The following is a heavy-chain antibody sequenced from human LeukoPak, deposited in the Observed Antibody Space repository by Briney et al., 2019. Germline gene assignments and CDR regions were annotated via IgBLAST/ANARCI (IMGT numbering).Heavy chain of an antibody. Sequence: GGSLRLSCAASGFTFSSSPMHRVRQAPGKGLDWVAVISFDGNNRYYADSVKGRFTISRDNSKNTLYVHLNSLRPEDTAVYYCARYDYDEHYAFDIWGRGTMVTVSS. V-gene: IGHV3-30-3*01. J-gene: IGHJ3*02. CDR2: ISFDGNNR. D-gene: IGHD4-17*01. CDR3: ARYDYDEHYAFDI. CDR1: GFTFSSSP.